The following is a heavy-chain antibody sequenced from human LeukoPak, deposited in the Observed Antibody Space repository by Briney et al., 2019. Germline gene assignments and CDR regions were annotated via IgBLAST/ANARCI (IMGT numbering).Heavy chain of an antibody. D-gene: IGHD3-10*02. Sequence: GGFLRPSCAVFGFTLTSNGTDWVRQAPGKGLGWVAFILFDGRNKYYADSVKDRFTIARDNSKNTLYLQMNSLRAEDTAVYYCAKDTYGLARITMVGGDYWGQRTLVTVSS. V-gene: IGHV3-30*02. CDR1: GFTLTSNG. J-gene: IGHJ4*02. CDR2: ILFDGRNK. CDR3: AKDTYGLARITMVGGDY.